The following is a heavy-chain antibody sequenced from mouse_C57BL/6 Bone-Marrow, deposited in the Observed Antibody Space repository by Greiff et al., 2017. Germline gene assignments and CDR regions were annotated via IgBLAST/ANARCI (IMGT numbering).Heavy chain of an antibody. Sequence: EVQVVESGGGLVQPGESLKLSCESNEYEFPSHDMSWVRKTPEKRLELVAAINSDGGSTYYPDTMERRFIISRDNTKKTLYLQMSSLRSEDTALYYCARRRDDGYLWYFDVWGTGTTVTVSS. CDR2: INSDGGST. D-gene: IGHD2-3*01. CDR3: ARRRDDGYLWYFDV. J-gene: IGHJ1*03. V-gene: IGHV5-2*01. CDR1: EYEFPSHD.